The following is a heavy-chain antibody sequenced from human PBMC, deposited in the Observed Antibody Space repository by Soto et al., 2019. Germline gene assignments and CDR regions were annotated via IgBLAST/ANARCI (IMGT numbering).Heavy chain of an antibody. Sequence: EAQLSESGGDLVQPGGSLRLSCAASGFTFSSHGMSWVRQAPGKGLEWISGLSRGGGTTYYADSVKGRFTISRDNSKNTLDLIITSLRVEDTALYYCAKDGQFRTDGFDVWGQVTMVTVSS. J-gene: IGHJ3*01. D-gene: IGHD1-1*01. CDR1: GFTFSSHG. CDR2: LSRGGGTT. V-gene: IGHV3-23*01. CDR3: AKDGQFRTDGFDV.